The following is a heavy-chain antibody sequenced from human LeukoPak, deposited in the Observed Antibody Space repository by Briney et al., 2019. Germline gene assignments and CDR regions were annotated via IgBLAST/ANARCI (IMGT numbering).Heavy chain of an antibody. J-gene: IGHJ6*03. CDR1: GFNVSSNY. Sequence: RAGGSLRLSCAASGFNVSSNYMSWVRQAPGKGLEWVSVIHSDGSTYYADSVKGRFTISRDNSKNTLYLQMNSLRAEDTAVYYCAKDGHSSGYYSNYYYYYMDVWGKGTTVTISS. CDR3: AKDGHSSGYYSNYYYYYMDV. V-gene: IGHV3-53*05. CDR2: IHSDGST. D-gene: IGHD3-22*01.